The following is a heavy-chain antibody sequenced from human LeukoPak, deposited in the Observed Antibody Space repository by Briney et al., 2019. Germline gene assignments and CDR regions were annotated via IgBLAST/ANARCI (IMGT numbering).Heavy chain of an antibody. CDR3: ARERDSSSWYGNFQH. V-gene: IGHV1-69*01. D-gene: IGHD6-13*01. CDR2: IIPIFGTA. CDR1: GGTFISYA. Sequence: SVKVSCKASGGTFISYAISWVRQAPGQGLEWMGGIIPIFGTANYAQKFQGRVTITADESTSTAYMELSSLRSEDTAVYYCARERDSSSWYGNFQHWGQGTLVTVSS. J-gene: IGHJ1*01.